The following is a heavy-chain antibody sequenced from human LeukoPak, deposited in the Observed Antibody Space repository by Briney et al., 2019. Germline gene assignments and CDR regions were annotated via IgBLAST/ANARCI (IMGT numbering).Heavy chain of an antibody. D-gene: IGHD2-8*01. J-gene: IGHJ3*02. V-gene: IGHV3-7*01. CDR2: IKQDGSAK. CDR1: ELTFSSYW. Sequence: GGSLRLSCAASELTFSSYWMTWVRQAPGKGLAWVANIKQDGSAKYYMDSVKGRFTISRDNAKNSLYLQMNSLGAEDTAVYYCARVNPLMAPGAFDIWGQGTMVAVSS. CDR3: ARVNPLMAPGAFDI.